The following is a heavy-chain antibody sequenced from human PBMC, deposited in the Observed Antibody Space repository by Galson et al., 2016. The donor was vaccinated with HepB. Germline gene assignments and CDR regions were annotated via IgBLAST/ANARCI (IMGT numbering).Heavy chain of an antibody. Sequence: SLRLCCAASGFTFSSYAMHWVRQAPGKGLEWVAVISFDGSNKYYADSVKGRFTISRDNSNNTLYLQMNSLGAEDTAIYYCAVRYSSIWYFQHWGRGTLVSVSS. D-gene: IGHD6-13*01. J-gene: IGHJ1*01. CDR1: GFTFSSYA. CDR2: ISFDGSNK. CDR3: AVRYSSIWYFQH. V-gene: IGHV3-30-3*01.